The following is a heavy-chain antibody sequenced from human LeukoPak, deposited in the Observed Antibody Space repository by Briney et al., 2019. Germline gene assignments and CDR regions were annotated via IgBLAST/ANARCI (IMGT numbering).Heavy chain of an antibody. CDR2: INADNGNT. CDR1: GYTFTTFG. CDR3: ARDPYSSGSGLADY. D-gene: IGHD6-19*01. Sequence: ASVKVSCKASGYTFTTFGITWVRQAPGQGLEWMGWINADNGNTNYAQNLQGRVTMTTDTSTSTAYMELRSLRSDDTAVYYCARDPYSSGSGLADYWGQGTLVTVSS. J-gene: IGHJ4*02. V-gene: IGHV1-18*01.